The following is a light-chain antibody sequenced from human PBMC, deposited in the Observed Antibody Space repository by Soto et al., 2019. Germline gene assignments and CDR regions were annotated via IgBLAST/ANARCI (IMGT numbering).Light chain of an antibody. CDR1: QSVSSY. J-gene: IGKJ4*01. Sequence: EIVLTQSPATLSLSPGERATLSCRASQSVSSYLAWYQQKPGQAPRLLIYDASNRATGIPARFSGSGSGTDFTLTISSLEPEDFAVYYCQQRSNWPVLSLSFGGGTKVEIK. CDR3: QQRSNWPVLSLS. V-gene: IGKV3-11*01. CDR2: DAS.